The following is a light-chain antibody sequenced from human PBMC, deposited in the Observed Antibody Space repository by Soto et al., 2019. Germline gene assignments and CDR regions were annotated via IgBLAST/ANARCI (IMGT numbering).Light chain of an antibody. CDR1: QSISRT. CDR3: QQYNSWPHT. V-gene: IGKV3D-15*01. J-gene: IGKJ4*01. Sequence: EIALTQSPATLYVSPRERASLSCRASQSISRTLSWYQQKPGQPPRLLSHDASTRAAGFPARYSGSGSGMEFTLTLSILQCEYFVVLHCQQYNSWPHTFGGRTTLET. CDR2: DAS.